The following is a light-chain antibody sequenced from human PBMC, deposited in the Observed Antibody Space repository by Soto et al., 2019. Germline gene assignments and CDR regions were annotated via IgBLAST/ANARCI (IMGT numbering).Light chain of an antibody. CDR3: NSYRSSITPVV. J-gene: IGLJ2*01. CDR1: SSDIGGYNY. V-gene: IGLV2-14*01. Sequence: QSALTQPASVSGSPGQSITISCTGTSSDIGGYNYVSWYQHHPGKAPKLMIYGVSNRPSGVSGRFSGSKSGNTASLTISGLQAEDEADYYCNSYRSSITPVVFGGGTKVTVL. CDR2: GVS.